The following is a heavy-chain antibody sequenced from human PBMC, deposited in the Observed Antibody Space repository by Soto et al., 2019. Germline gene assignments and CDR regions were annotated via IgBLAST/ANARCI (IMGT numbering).Heavy chain of an antibody. V-gene: IGHV3-11*01. CDR3: ARDPGGRYHLDY. D-gene: IGHD1-26*01. CDR1: GXTCSDFY. Sequence: GSRRLSCAASGXTCSDFYMSWIRQAQGKGLEWVSYISSSGTTIYYADYVKSRFTISRDKANNSLYLQMNSLRAEDTAVYYCARDPGGRYHLDYWGQGSLCTVSS. J-gene: IGHJ4*02. CDR2: ISSSGTTI.